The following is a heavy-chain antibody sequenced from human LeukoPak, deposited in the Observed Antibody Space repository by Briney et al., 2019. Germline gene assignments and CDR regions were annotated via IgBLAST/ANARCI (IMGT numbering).Heavy chain of an antibody. CDR3: AKDLGPGCSSTSCYRVDTAMALDY. V-gene: IGHV3-23*01. CDR2: ISGSGGST. CDR1: GFTFSSYA. Sequence: PGGSLRLSCAASGFTFSSYAMSWVRQAPGKGLEWVSAISGSGGSTYYADSVKGRFTISRDNSKNMLYLQMNSLRAEDTAVYYCAKDLGPGCSSTSCYRVDTAMALDYWGQGTLVTVSS. J-gene: IGHJ4*02. D-gene: IGHD2-2*01.